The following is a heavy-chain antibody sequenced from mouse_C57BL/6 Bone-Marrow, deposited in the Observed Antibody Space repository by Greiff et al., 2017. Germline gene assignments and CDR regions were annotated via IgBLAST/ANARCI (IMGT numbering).Heavy chain of an antibody. CDR2: IDPENGDT. CDR3: ITDRGSDY. J-gene: IGHJ2*01. Sequence: VQLQQSGAELVRPGASVKLSCTASGFNIKDDYMHWVKQRPEQGLEWIGWIDPENGDTEYASKFQGKATITADTSSNTAYLPLSRLTSSATAVYYCITDRGSDYWGHGATLTVSS. D-gene: IGHD3-2*01. CDR1: GFNIKDDY. V-gene: IGHV14-4*01.